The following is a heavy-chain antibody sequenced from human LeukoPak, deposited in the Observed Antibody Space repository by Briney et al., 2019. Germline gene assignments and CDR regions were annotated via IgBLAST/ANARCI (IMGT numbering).Heavy chain of an antibody. CDR1: GYTFTIYG. Sequence: ALVKVSCKASGYTFTIYGISWGRQAPRQGLEWMGWSSAYNGNTNYAQKLQGRVTTTTDTSTSTAYMELRSLRPDDTALYYCARGMVEDQDYYYYYIDVWGKGTTVTVSS. CDR3: ARGMVEDQDYYYYYIDV. J-gene: IGHJ6*03. CDR2: SSAYNGNT. V-gene: IGHV1-18*01. D-gene: IGHD2-15*01.